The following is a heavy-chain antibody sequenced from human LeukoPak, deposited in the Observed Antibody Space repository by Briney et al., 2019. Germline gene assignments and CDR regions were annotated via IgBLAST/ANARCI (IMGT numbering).Heavy chain of an antibody. D-gene: IGHD3-10*01. CDR2: ISGYNGNT. J-gene: IGHJ4*02. Sequence: ASVKVSCKASGYTFTTYGITWVRQAPGQGLEWMGWISGYNGNTSYAQKLQDRVTMTTDTSTSTAYMELRSLRSDDTALYYCARGSSNLDYWGQGTLVTVSS. CDR1: GYTFTTYG. CDR3: ARGSSNLDY. V-gene: IGHV1-18*01.